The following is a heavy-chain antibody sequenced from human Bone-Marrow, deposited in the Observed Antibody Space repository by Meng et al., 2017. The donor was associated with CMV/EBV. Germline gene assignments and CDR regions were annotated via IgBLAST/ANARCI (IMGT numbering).Heavy chain of an antibody. CDR1: GGSISSGGYY. D-gene: IGHD2-2*02. Sequence: SETLSLTCAVYGGSISSGGYYWSWIRQHPGKGLEWIGYIYYSGSTYYNPSLKSRVTISVDTSKNQFSLKLSSVTAADTAVYYCAREHIVVVPAAIGSWFDPWGQGTLVTVSS. J-gene: IGHJ5*02. CDR2: IYYSGST. V-gene: IGHV4-31*11. CDR3: AREHIVVVPAAIGSWFDP.